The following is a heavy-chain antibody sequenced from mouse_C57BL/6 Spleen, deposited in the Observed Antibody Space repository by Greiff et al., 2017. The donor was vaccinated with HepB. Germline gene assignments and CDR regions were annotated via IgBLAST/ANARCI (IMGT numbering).Heavy chain of an antibody. CDR3: ARDLDY. CDR2: IYYSGTI. V-gene: IGHV3-5*01. Sequence: DVQLQESGPGLVKPSQTVFLTCTVTGFSITTGNYRWSWLRQFPGNKLEWIGYIYYSGTITYNPSLASRTTITRETPKTQYILEMNSLAAEDTATYYCARDLDYRGQGTTLTVSS. CDR1: GFSITTGNYR. J-gene: IGHJ2*01.